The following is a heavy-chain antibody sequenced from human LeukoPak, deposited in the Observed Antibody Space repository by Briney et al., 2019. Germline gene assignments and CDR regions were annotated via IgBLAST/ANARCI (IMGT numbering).Heavy chain of an antibody. V-gene: IGHV4-39*01. Sequence: PSETLSLTCTVSGGSISSSSYYWGCIRQPPGKGLEWNGSIDYSGSTYYNPSLKSRATITVNTTNNQYLLKLSSVTAADTAVYYCARPQYGGYGGFDYWGQGTLVTVSS. J-gene: IGHJ4*02. CDR2: IDYSGST. CDR3: ARPQYGGYGGFDY. D-gene: IGHD5-12*01. CDR1: GGSISSSSYY.